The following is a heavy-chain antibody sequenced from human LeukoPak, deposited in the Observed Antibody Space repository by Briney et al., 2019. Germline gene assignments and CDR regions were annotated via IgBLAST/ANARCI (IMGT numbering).Heavy chain of an antibody. J-gene: IGHJ4*02. D-gene: IGHD6-13*01. CDR3: ARDQPPIAAAGNGDY. Sequence: GGSLRLSCAASGFTFSSYSMNWVRQAPGKGLELVSSISSSSSYIYYADSVKSRFTISRDNAKNSLYLQMNSLRAEDTAVYYCARDQPPIAAAGNGDYWGQGTLVTVSS. CDR2: ISSSSSYI. CDR1: GFTFSSYS. V-gene: IGHV3-21*01.